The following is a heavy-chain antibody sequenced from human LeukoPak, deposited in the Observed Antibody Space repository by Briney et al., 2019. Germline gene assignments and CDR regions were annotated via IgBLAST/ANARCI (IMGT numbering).Heavy chain of an antibody. CDR1: GGSFSNYY. Sequence: PSETLSLTCTVSGGSFSNYYWSWIRQPPGKGLEWIGYIYYSGNTKYNPSLNSRVTISVDTSKNQFSLKLSSVTAADTAVYFCARDSGTYPIDFYFDSWGQGILVTVSS. CDR3: ARDSGTYPIDFYFDS. D-gene: IGHD1-26*01. CDR2: IYYSGNT. J-gene: IGHJ4*02. V-gene: IGHV4-59*01.